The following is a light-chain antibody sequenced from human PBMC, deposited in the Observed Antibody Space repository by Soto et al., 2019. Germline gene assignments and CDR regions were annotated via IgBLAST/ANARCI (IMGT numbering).Light chain of an antibody. J-gene: IGKJ5*01. CDR2: GAS. CDR3: QQYNNWPPIT. CDR1: ESVSSN. Sequence: EIVITQSPSTLSVSPGERATLSCRASESVSSNLAWYQQKPGQAPRLLIYGASTRATGIPARFSGSGSGTEFTLTISSLQSEDFAVYYCQQYNNWPPITFGQGTRLEIK. V-gene: IGKV3-15*01.